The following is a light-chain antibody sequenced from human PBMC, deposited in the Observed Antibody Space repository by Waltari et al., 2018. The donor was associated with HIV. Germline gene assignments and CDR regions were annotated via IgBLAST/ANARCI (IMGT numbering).Light chain of an antibody. Sequence: AIQMTQSPSSLSASVGDRVTITCRASQGIRNDLGWYQQKPGKAPKLLIYAASSLQSGVTSRFSGSGSGTDFTLTISSLQPEDFATYYCLQDYNYFLTFGGGTKVEIK. J-gene: IGKJ4*01. CDR3: LQDYNYFLT. V-gene: IGKV1-6*01. CDR1: QGIRND. CDR2: AAS.